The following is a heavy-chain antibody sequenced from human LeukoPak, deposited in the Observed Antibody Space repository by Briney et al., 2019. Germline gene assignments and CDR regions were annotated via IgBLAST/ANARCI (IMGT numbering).Heavy chain of an antibody. V-gene: IGHV3-23*01. Sequence: GGSLRLSCAASGFTFSSYAMHWVRQAPGKGLEWVSAISGSGGSTYYADSVKGRFTISRDNSKNTLYLQMNSLRAEDTAVYYCARAIVVVPAAMGPFDPWGQGTLVTVSS. CDR1: GFTFSSYA. J-gene: IGHJ5*02. CDR2: ISGSGGST. D-gene: IGHD2-2*01. CDR3: ARAIVVVPAAMGPFDP.